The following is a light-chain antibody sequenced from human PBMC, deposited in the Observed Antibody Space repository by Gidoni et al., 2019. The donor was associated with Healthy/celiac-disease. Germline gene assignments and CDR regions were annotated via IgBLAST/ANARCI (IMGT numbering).Light chain of an antibody. CDR1: QSISSY. V-gene: IGKV1-39*01. J-gene: IGKJ2*01. CDR2: AAS. CDR3: QQSYSTPLYT. Sequence: DIQMTQSPSSLSASVGDRVTITCRASQSISSYLNLYQQKPGKAPKLLIYAASSLQGGVPSRFSGSGSGTDFTLTISSLQPEDFATYYCQQSYSTPLYTFGQGTKLEIK.